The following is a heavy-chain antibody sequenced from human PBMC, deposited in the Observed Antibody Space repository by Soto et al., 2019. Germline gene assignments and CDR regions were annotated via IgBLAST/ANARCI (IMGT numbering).Heavy chain of an antibody. CDR2: IIPISDTT. V-gene: IGHV1-69*13. D-gene: IGHD2-2*01. J-gene: IGHJ6*02. CDR1: GGTFSSYA. CDR3: ARSQGSSTSLEIYYYYYYGMDV. Sequence: GASVKVSCKASGGTFSSYAISWVRQAPGQGLEWMGGIIPISDTTNYAQKFQGRATTTADESTSTAYMELSSLRSEDTAVYYCARSQGSSTSLEIYYYYYYGMDVWGQGTTVTVSS.